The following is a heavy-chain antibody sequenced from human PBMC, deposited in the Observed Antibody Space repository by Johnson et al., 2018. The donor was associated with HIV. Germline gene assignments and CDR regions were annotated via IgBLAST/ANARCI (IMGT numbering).Heavy chain of an antibody. V-gene: IGHV3-30-3*01. CDR2: ISYDGINI. CDR3: ARDDRYSRGWPDACEI. D-gene: IGHD6-19*01. J-gene: IGHJ3*02. Sequence: QVQLVESGGGVVQPGRSLRLSCAASGFTFSSYALHWVRQAPGKGLEWVAVISYDGINIYYADSVKGRFTISRDNSKNTLYLQMNSLRPEDTAVYYCARDDRYSRGWPDACEIWGQGTMVTVSP. CDR1: GFTFSSYA.